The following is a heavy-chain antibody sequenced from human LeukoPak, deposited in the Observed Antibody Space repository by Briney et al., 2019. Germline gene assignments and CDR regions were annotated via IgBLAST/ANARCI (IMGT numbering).Heavy chain of an antibody. J-gene: IGHJ4*02. V-gene: IGHV4-39*07. CDR2: IYHSGST. CDR1: SGSINSGSYY. CDR3: ARGRGGGDWGYFDY. Sequence: SETLSLTCTVYSGSINSGSYYWSWIRQPAGKGLEWIGSIYHSGSTYYNPSLKSRVTISVDTSKNQFSLKLSSVTAADTAVYYCARGRGGGDWGYFDYWGQGTLVTVSS. D-gene: IGHD2-21*01.